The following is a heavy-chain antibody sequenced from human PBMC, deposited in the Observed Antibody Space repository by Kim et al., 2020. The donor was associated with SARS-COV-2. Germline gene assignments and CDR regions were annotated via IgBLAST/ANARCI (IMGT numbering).Heavy chain of an antibody. V-gene: IGHV4-34*01. Sequence: SETLSLTCAVYGGSFSGYYWSWIRQPPGKGLEWIGEINHSGSTNYNPSLKSRVTISVDTSKNQFSLKLSSVTAADTAVYYCARGSGGGDCYHFDYWGQGT. CDR3: ARGSGGGDCYHFDY. CDR2: INHSGST. D-gene: IGHD2-21*01. J-gene: IGHJ4*02. CDR1: GGSFSGYY.